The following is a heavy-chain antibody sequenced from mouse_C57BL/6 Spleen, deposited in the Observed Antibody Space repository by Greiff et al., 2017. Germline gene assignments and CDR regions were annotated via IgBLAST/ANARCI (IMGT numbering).Heavy chain of an antibody. V-gene: IGHV6-3*01. CDR3: TAPFDY. CDR1: GFTFSNYW. J-gene: IGHJ2*01. CDR2: IRLKSDNYAT. Sequence: EVQLQESGGGLVQPGGSMKLSCVASGFTFSNYWMNWVRQSPEKGLEWVAQIRLKSDNYATHYAESVKGRFTISRDDSKSSVYLQMNNVSAEDTGIYYCTAPFDYWGQGTTLTVSS.